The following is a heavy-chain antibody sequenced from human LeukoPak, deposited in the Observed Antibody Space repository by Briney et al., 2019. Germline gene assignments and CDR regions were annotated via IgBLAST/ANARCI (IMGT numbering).Heavy chain of an antibody. Sequence: PGKSLRLSCAASGFSFSTYAMHWVRQAPGKGLEWVAVISYDGSQKFYADSVRGRFTISRDNSKNTLSLQMNSLRAEDTAVYYCAKGHHSSSWFYSYYGMDVWGQGPTVTVSS. CDR2: ISYDGSQK. CDR1: GFSFSTYA. D-gene: IGHD6-13*01. V-gene: IGHV3-30*04. J-gene: IGHJ6*02. CDR3: AKGHHSSSWFYSYYGMDV.